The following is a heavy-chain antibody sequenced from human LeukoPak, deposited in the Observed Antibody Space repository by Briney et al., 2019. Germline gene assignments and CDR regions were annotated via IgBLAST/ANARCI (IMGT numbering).Heavy chain of an antibody. D-gene: IGHD3-3*01. J-gene: IGHJ4*02. CDR3: ARAFTIFGVVIRYYFDY. Sequence: PSETLSLTCAVYGGSFSGYYWSWIPEPPGKGLEWIGEINHSGSTNYNTSLKSRVTISVDTSKNQFSLKLSSVTAADTAVYYCARAFTIFGVVIRYYFDYWGQGTLVTVSS. CDR1: GGSFSGYY. V-gene: IGHV4-34*01. CDR2: INHSGST.